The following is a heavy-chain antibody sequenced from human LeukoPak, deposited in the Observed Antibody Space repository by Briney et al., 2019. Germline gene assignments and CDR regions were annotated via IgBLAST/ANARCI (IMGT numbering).Heavy chain of an antibody. D-gene: IGHD2/OR15-2a*01. CDR3: ARLRVSSFIFDY. V-gene: IGHV4-39*01. CDR1: GGSISSTSYY. Sequence: SETLSLTCTVSGGSISSTSYYWGWIRQPPGKGLEWIGSIDYSGSTYYNPSLKSRVTISVDTSKNRFSLKLSSVTAADTAVYYCARLRVSSFIFDYWGQGTLVTVSS. J-gene: IGHJ4*02. CDR2: IDYSGST.